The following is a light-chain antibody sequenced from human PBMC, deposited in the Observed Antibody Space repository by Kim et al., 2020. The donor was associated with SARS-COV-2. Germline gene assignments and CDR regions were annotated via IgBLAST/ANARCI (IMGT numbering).Light chain of an antibody. CDR1: SLRTYY. V-gene: IGLV3-19*01. CDR2: ADS. CDR3: NSRDSSGYHWV. J-gene: IGLJ3*02. Sequence: SSELTQDPAVSVALGQTVRITCQGDSLRTYYATWYQQKPGQAPILLLYADSDRPSGIPDRFSGSSSGDTASLTITGARAEDEADYFCNSRDSSGYHWVFG.